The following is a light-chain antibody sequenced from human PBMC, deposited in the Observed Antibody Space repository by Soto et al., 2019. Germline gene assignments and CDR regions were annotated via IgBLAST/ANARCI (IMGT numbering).Light chain of an antibody. CDR3: QQYNSYFFT. J-gene: IGKJ3*01. V-gene: IGKV1-5*03. Sequence: DIQMTQSPSTLSASVGDRVNITCRASETINIWLAWYQQKPGKAPKLLIYGASSLPTGVPSRFSGSGSGTVFTLTISSLQTDDFATYYCQQYNSYFFTFGPGTKVDV. CDR1: ETINIW. CDR2: GAS.